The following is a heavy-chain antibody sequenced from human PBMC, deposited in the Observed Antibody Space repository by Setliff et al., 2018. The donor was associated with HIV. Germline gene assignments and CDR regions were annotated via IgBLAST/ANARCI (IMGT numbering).Heavy chain of an antibody. V-gene: IGHV4-34*01. J-gene: IGHJ4*02. CDR3: ARGSSYGY. CDR2: IDHRGST. Sequence: ASETLSLTCAVYAGSFSGYYWTWIRQPPGKGLEWIGEIDHRGSTNYKPSLKSRVTLSVDTSKNQFSLKLSSVTAADTAVYYCARGSSYGYWGQGTLVTVSS. CDR1: AGSFSGYY. D-gene: IGHD4-17*01.